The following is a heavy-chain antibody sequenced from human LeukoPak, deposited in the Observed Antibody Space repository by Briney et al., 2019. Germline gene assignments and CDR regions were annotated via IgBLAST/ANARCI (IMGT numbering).Heavy chain of an antibody. J-gene: IGHJ4*02. V-gene: IGHV1-3*01. CDR1: GYTFTSYA. CDR3: ARDLLKYYYGSGSPAY. CDR2: INAGNGNT. Sequence: ASVKVSCKASGYTFTSYAMHWVRQAPGQRLEWMGWINAGNGNTKYSQKFQGRVTITRDTSASTAYMELSSLRSEDTAVYYCARDLLKYYYGSGSPAYWGQGTLVTVSS. D-gene: IGHD3-10*01.